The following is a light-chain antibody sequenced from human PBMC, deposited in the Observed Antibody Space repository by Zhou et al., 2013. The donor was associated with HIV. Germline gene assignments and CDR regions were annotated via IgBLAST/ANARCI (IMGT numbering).Light chain of an antibody. J-gene: IGKJ1*01. V-gene: IGKV3-20*01. CDR3: QQYNKWLWT. CDR2: GAS. CDR1: QTVYSSY. Sequence: EFVLTQSPGTLSLSPGERATLSCRASQTVYSSYLAWFQQKPGQAPRLLIYGASTRATGIPDRFSGSGSGTDFTLTISRLEPEDFAVYFCQQYNKWLWTFGQGTKVEIK.